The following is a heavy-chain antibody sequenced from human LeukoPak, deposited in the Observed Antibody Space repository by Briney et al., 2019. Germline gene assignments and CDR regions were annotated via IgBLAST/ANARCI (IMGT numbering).Heavy chain of an antibody. CDR1: GGSISSSSYY. J-gene: IGHJ4*02. D-gene: IGHD1-1*01. CDR3: ARQGNWITKKKYFDY. V-gene: IGHV4-39*01. CDR2: INHSGST. Sequence: SETLSLTCTVSGGSISSSSYYWGWIRQPPGKGLEWIGEINHSGSTNYNPSLKSRVTISVDTSKNQFSLKLSSVTAADTAVYYCARQGNWITKKKYFDYWGQGTLVTVSS.